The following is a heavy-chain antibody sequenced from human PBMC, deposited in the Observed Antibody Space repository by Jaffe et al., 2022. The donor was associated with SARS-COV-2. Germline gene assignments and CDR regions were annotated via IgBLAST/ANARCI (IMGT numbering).Heavy chain of an antibody. CDR3: ARVHDSSGYYGYFDY. Sequence: QVQLQQWGAGLLKPSETLSLTCAVYGGSFSGYYWSWIRQPPGKGLEWIGEINHSGSTNYNPSLKSRVTISVDTSKNQFSLKLSSVTAADTAVYYCARVHDSSGYYGYFDYWGQGTLVTVSS. CDR1: GGSFSGYY. D-gene: IGHD3-22*01. V-gene: IGHV4-34*01. J-gene: IGHJ4*02. CDR2: INHSGST.